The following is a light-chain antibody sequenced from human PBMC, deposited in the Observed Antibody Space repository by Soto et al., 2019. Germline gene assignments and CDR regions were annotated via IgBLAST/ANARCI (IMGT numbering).Light chain of an antibody. Sequence: EIVLTQSPGTLSLSPGERATLSCRASQSVSGSYLAWYQQKPGQAPRLLIYGASSRATGIPDRFSGSGSGTDFPLTISRLEPEDFAVYYCQKYGSSPRTFGQGTKVEIK. CDR3: QKYGSSPRT. V-gene: IGKV3-20*01. CDR2: GAS. CDR1: QSVSGSY. J-gene: IGKJ1*01.